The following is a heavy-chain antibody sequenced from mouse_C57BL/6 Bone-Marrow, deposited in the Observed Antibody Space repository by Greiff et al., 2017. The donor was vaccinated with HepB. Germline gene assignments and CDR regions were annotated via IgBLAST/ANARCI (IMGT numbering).Heavy chain of an antibody. J-gene: IGHJ4*01. CDR1: GFTFSDFY. CDR3: ARDAPYGNYVAMDY. Sequence: EVKLMESGGGLVQSGRSLRLSCATSGFTFSDFYMEWVRQAPGKGLEWIAASRNKANDYTTEYSASVKGRFIVSRDTSQSILYLQMNALRAEDTAIYYCARDAPYGNYVAMDYWGQGTSVTVSS. D-gene: IGHD2-1*01. CDR2: SRNKANDYTT. V-gene: IGHV7-1*01.